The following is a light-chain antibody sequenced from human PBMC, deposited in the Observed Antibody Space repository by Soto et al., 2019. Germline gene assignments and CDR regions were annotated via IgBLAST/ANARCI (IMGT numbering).Light chain of an antibody. CDR3: QQYSSSPPEFT. Sequence: EIVLTQSPGTLSLSPGERATLSCRASQSVSSSYLAWYQQRPGQAPRLLIFGASYRATGIPDRFSGSGSGTDFTLTISRLEPEDFAAYYCQQYSSSPPEFTFGSGTRVDSK. CDR1: QSVSSSY. V-gene: IGKV3-20*01. CDR2: GAS. J-gene: IGKJ3*01.